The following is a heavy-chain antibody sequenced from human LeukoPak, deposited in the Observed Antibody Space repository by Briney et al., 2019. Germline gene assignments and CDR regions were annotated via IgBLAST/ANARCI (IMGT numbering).Heavy chain of an antibody. CDR3: ARGDCNGGNCSSMDV. Sequence: GGSLRLSCAASGFTFSTYDMHWVPQAPGKGLEWGSGINTAGNTYYPASVNSRFTTSREDAKNSFYRQKNSQRAGYKSVYYCARGDCNGGNCSSMDVWGQGTTVTVSS. CDR2: INTAGNT. D-gene: IGHD2-15*01. CDR1: GFTFSTYD. V-gene: IGHV3-13*04. J-gene: IGHJ6*02.